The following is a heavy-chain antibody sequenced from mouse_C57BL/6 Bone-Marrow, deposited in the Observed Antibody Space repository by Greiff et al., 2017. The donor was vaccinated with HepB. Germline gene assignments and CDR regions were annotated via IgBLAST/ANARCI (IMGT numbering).Heavy chain of an antibody. V-gene: IGHV1-19*01. Sequence: EVQLQQSGPVLVKPGASVKMSCKASGYTFTDYYMNWVKQSHGKSLEWIGVINPYNGVTSYNQKFKGKATLTVYKSSSTAYMELNSQTSEDSAVYYCAREEDYGSSFDYWGQGTTLTVSS. CDR1: GYTFTDYY. CDR2: INPYNGVT. J-gene: IGHJ2*01. D-gene: IGHD1-1*01. CDR3: AREEDYGSSFDY.